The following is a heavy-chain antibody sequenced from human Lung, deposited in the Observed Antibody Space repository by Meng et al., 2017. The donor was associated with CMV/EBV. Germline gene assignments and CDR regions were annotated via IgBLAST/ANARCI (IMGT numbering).Heavy chain of an antibody. D-gene: IGHD3-9*01. CDR2: INPRHGGT. Sequence: ASXXVSCQTSGYTFTTYYIHWVRQAPGQGLEWMGIINPRHGGTDYAHKFQGRVTMTRDTSTSTVYMELSSLRSEDTAVYYCARARYFDGLGFDPWGQGTLVTVSS. J-gene: IGHJ5*02. CDR3: ARARYFDGLGFDP. V-gene: IGHV1-46*01. CDR1: GYTFTTYY.